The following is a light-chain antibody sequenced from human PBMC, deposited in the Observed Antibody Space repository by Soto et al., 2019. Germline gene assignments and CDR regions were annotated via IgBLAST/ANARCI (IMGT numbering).Light chain of an antibody. V-gene: IGLV2-14*01. CDR2: DVS. CDR3: SSYTSSSTLGGYV. CDR1: SSDVGGYNY. J-gene: IGLJ1*01. Sequence: QSALTQPASVSGSPGQSMTISCTGTSSDVGGYNYVSWYQQHPGKAPKLMIYDVSNRPSGVSNRFSGSKSGNTASLTISGLQAEDEADYYCSSYTSSSTLGGYVFGTGTKLTVL.